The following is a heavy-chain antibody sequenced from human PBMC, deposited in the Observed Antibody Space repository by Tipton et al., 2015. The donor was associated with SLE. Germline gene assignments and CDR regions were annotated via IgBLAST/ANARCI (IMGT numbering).Heavy chain of an antibody. V-gene: IGHV4-39*07. CDR2: FYYSGST. D-gene: IGHD5-18*01. CDR3: ARSLRGYSYGSLDYYYMDV. J-gene: IGHJ6*03. Sequence: TLSLTCTVSGGSISSHSSFWGWVRQPPGKGLEWIGLFYYSGSTYSNPSLRSRVTMSVDTSQNQFSLKLTSVTAADTAVYSCARSLRGYSYGSLDYYYMDVWGKGTTVTVSS. CDR1: GGSISSHSSF.